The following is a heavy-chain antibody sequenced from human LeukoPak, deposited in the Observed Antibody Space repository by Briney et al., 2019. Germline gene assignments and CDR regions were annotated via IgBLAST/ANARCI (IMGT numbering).Heavy chain of an antibody. J-gene: IGHJ4*02. CDR3: ASTFDY. CDR1: GLTFSSYA. Sequence: LPGRSLRLSCAASGLTFSSYAMHWVRQAPGKGLEWVAVISYDGSNKYYADSVKGRFTISRDNSKNTLYLQMNSLRAEDTAVYYCASTFDYWGQGTLVTVSS. V-gene: IGHV3-30*04. CDR2: ISYDGSNK.